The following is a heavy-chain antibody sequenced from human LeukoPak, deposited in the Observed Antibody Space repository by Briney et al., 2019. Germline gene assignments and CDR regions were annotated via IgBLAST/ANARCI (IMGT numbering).Heavy chain of an antibody. D-gene: IGHD7-27*01. CDR1: GFSTGFTFSDYV. V-gene: IGHV3-23*01. CDR3: AKAPATGEGYYFYYMDV. CDR2: VNGRATTT. Sequence: PGGSLRLSCAASGFSTGFTFSDYVVRWVRQAPGKGPELFASVNGRATTTYYGDSVICRVTISRDNPKNTLYPQIISLGADDPAVYFCAKAPATGEGYYFYYMDVWGKRTTVTVSS. J-gene: IGHJ6*03.